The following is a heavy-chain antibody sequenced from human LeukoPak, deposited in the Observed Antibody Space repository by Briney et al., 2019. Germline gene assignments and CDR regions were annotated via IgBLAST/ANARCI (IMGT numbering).Heavy chain of an antibody. V-gene: IGHV3-30*02. CDR2: IRYDGSNK. CDR1: GFTFSSYG. D-gene: IGHD3-3*01. Sequence: GGSLRLSCAASGFTFSSYGMHWVRQAPGKGLEWVAFIRYDGSNKYYADSVKGRFTISRDNSKNTLYLQMNSLRAEDTAVYYCAKDVGLEWPYYYYYMDVWGKGTTVTVSS. CDR3: AKDVGLEWPYYYYYMDV. J-gene: IGHJ6*03.